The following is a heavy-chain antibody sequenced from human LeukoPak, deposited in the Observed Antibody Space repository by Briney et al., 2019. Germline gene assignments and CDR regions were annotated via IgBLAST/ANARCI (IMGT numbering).Heavy chain of an antibody. J-gene: IGHJ6*02. D-gene: IGHD2-15*01. CDR2: IYYSGST. V-gene: IGHV4-59*01. CDR1: GGSISSYY. CDR3: ARDYMRYCSGGSCPYGMDV. Sequence: EASETLSLTCTVSGGSISSYYWSWIRQPPGKGLEWIGYIYYSGSTNYNPSLKSRVTISVDTSKNQFSLKLSSVTAADTAVYYCARDYMRYCSGGSCPYGMDVWGQGTTVTVSS.